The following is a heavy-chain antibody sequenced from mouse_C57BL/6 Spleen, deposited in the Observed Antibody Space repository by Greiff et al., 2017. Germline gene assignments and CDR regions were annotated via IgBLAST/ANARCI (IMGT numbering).Heavy chain of an antibody. Sequence: EVQVVESGGDLVKPGGSLKLSCAASGFTFSSYGMSWVRQTPDKRLAWVATISSGGSYTYYPDSVKGRFTISRDNAKNTLYLQMSSLKSEDTAMYYCARGNSPYAMDYWGQGTSVTVSS. CDR1: GFTFSSYG. V-gene: IGHV5-6*01. J-gene: IGHJ4*01. CDR2: ISSGGSYT. D-gene: IGHD5-2*01. CDR3: ARGNSPYAMDY.